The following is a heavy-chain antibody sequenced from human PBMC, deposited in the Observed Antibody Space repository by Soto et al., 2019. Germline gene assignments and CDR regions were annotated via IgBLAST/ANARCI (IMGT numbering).Heavy chain of an antibody. J-gene: IGHJ4*01. CDR2: VKSKNDGGTT. CDR1: GFTFSNAG. D-gene: IGHD3-22*01. CDR3: TTDSHLTTITLRFDY. V-gene: IGHV3-15*07. Sequence: GGSLRLSCAASGFTFSNAGSNWVRQTPGRGLEWVGRVKSKNDGGTTDFAAPVKGRFAISRDDSKNMAYLEMNSLQTEDTAMYYCTTDSHLTTITLRFDYWGHGTLVTVSS.